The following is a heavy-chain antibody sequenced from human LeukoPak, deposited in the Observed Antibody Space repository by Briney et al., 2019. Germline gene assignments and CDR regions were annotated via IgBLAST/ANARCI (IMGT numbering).Heavy chain of an antibody. CDR2: IKSKADGGTT. D-gene: IGHD1-1*01. CDR3: TTTQRGTSFDAFDI. V-gene: IGHV3-15*01. CDR1: GFTFSNAW. Sequence: PGGSLRLSCAASGFTFSNAWMLWVRQAPGKGGEWVGRIKSKADGGTTDYAAPVKGRFNISRDDSKNTLYLQMNSLKIEDTAIYYCTTTQRGTSFDAFDIWGQGTMVTVSS. J-gene: IGHJ3*02.